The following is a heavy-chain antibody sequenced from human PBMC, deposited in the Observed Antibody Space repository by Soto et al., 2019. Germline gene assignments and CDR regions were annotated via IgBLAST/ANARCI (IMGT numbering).Heavy chain of an antibody. CDR2: ISSSSSYT. Sequence: PGGSLRLSCAASGFTFSDYYMSWIRQAPGKGLEWVSYISSSSSYTNYADSVKGRFTISRDNAKNSLYLQMNSLRAEDTAVYYCARNMVRGPTYYYGMDVWGQGTTVTVSS. CDR1: GFTFSDYY. CDR3: ARNMVRGPTYYYGMDV. V-gene: IGHV3-11*06. J-gene: IGHJ6*02. D-gene: IGHD3-10*01.